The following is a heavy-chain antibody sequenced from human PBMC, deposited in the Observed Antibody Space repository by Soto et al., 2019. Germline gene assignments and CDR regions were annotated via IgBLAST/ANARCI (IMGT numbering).Heavy chain of an antibody. Sequence: GGSLRLSCAASGFTFSSYEMDWVRQAPGKGLEWVSYISSSGSTIYYADSVKGRFTISRDNAKNSLYLQMNSLRAEDTAVYYCARDQVNYYYGMDVWGQGTKVTVSS. CDR1: GFTFSSYE. J-gene: IGHJ6*02. CDR2: ISSSGSTI. V-gene: IGHV3-48*03. CDR3: ARDQVNYYYGMDV.